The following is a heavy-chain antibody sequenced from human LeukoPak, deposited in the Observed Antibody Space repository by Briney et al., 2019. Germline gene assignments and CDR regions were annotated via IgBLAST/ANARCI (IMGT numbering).Heavy chain of an antibody. V-gene: IGHV1-2*02. CDR1: GYTFSGFY. D-gene: IGHD4/OR15-4a*01. Sequence: APVKVSCKASGYTFSGFYIHWVRQAPGQGLEWMGWINPDTGGTYYAKKFQARVTMASDTPISTASMELDRLLSDDTAVYYCAREARDYDAFDYWGQGTLVTVSS. J-gene: IGHJ4*02. CDR3: AREARDYDAFDY. CDR2: INPDTGGT.